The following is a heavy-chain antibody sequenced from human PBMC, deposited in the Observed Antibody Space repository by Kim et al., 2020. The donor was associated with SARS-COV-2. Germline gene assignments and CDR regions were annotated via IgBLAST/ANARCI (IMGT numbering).Heavy chain of an antibody. CDR2: INTNTGNP. Sequence: ASVKVSCKASGYTFTRYAMNWVRQAPGQGLEWMGWINTNTGNPTYAQDFTGRFVFSLDTSVSTAYLQISSLKAEDSAVYYCARWGGYNDVNAFDIWGQGTMVTVSS. CDR1: GYTFTRYA. D-gene: IGHD5-12*01. V-gene: IGHV7-4-1*02. CDR3: ARWGGYNDVNAFDI. J-gene: IGHJ3*02.